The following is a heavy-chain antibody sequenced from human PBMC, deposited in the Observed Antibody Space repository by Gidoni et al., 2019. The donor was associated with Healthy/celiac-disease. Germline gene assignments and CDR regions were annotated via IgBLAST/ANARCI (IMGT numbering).Heavy chain of an antibody. J-gene: IGHJ6*02. CDR1: GFTFSTYS. CDR3: ARGNPAGYFYYGMDV. V-gene: IGHV3-48*01. D-gene: IGHD3-10*01. CDR2: SSSSSSTI. Sequence: EVQLVESGGGLVQPGKSLRLSCAASGFTFSTYSMKGVRQAPGKGLYWVAYSSSSSSTIYYADSVKGRFTISRYNARNSLYLQMNSLRAEDTAVYYCARGNPAGYFYYGMDVWGQGTTVTVSS.